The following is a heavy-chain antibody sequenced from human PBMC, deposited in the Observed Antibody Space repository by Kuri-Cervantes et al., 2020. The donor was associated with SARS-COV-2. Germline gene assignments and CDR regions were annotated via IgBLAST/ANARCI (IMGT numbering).Heavy chain of an antibody. CDR3: ARDQGAHIAVAVVFDY. CDR2: ISYDGSNK. J-gene: IGHJ4*02. V-gene: IGHV3-30-3*01. CDR1: GFTFSSYA. D-gene: IGHD6-19*01. Sequence: GGSLRLSCAASGFTFSSYAMHWVRQAPGKGLEWVAVISYDGSNKYYADSVKGRFIISRDNSKNTLYLQMNSLRAEDTAVYYCARDQGAHIAVAVVFDYWGQGTLVTVSS.